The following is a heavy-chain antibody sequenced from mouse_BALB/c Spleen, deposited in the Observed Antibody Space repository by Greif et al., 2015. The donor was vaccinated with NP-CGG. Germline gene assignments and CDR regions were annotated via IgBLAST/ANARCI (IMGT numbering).Heavy chain of an antibody. D-gene: IGHD2-2*01. CDR3: ARRDGSDGFDY. Sequence: QVQLKDSGAELAKPGASVKMSCKASGYTFTSYWMHWVKQRPGQGLEWIGYINPSTGYTEYNQKFKDKATLTADKFSSTAYMQLSSLTSEDSAVYYCARRDGSDGFDYWGQGTTLTVSS. CDR1: GYTFTSYW. CDR2: INPSTGYT. V-gene: IGHV1-7*01. J-gene: IGHJ2*01.